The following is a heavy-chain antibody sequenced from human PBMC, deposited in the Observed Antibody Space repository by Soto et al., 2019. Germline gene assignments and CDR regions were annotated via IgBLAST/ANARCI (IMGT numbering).Heavy chain of an antibody. J-gene: IGHJ4*02. CDR2: ISWNSGSI. D-gene: IGHD6-13*01. Sequence: EVQLVESGGDLVQPGRSLRLSCVASGFTFDDYAMNWVRQGPGKGLEWVSGISWNSGSIAYAESVRGRFTISRDNAKNSLYLQMNSLRVEDTAFYYCAKDIGVGEADIFDFRGRGTLVTVSS. CDR3: AKDIGVGEADIFDF. V-gene: IGHV3-9*01. CDR1: GFTFDDYA.